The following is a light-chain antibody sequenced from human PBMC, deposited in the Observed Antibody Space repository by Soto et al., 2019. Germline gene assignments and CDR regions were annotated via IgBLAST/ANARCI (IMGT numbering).Light chain of an antibody. CDR3: ASYTISDTMI. CDR2: DVS. V-gene: IGLV2-14*03. CDR1: SSDIGRLIY. Sequence: QSALTQPASVSGSPGQSITISCTGTSSDIGRLIYVSWYQHSPGKAPKLIIYDVSDRPSGVSHRFSGSKSGTTASLTISGLQAEDEGDYYCASYTISDTMIFGGGTKLTVL. J-gene: IGLJ2*01.